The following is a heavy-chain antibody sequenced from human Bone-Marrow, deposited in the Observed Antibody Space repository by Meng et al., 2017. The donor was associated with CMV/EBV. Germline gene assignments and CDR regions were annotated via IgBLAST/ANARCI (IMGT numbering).Heavy chain of an antibody. D-gene: IGHD3-3*01. CDR2: ISGSGGST. CDR3: AKLQYYDFWSGYYSGWFDP. V-gene: IGHV3-23*01. CDR1: GFTFSSYA. Sequence: LSLTCAASGFTFSSYAMSWVRQAPGKGLEWVSTISGSGGSTYHADSVKGRFTISRDNSKNTLYLQMNSLGAEDTAVYYCAKLQYYDFWSGYYSGWFDPWGQGTLVTVSS. J-gene: IGHJ5*02.